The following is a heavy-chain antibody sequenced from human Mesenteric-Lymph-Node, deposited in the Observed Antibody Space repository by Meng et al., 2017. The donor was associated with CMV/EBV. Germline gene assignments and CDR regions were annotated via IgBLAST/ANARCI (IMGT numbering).Heavy chain of an antibody. CDR2: IRYDGRNK. V-gene: IGHV3-30*02. CDR3: ARDLGGWYSHYYGMDV. D-gene: IGHD2-21*01. Sequence: GESLKISCAASGFTFSNSGMHWVRHAPGKGLEWVAFIRYDGRNKYYTNSVKGRFTISRDNSKNTVYLQMKSLRAEDTAIYYCARDLGGWYSHYYGMDVWGQGTTVTVSS. CDR1: GFTFSNSG. J-gene: IGHJ6*02.